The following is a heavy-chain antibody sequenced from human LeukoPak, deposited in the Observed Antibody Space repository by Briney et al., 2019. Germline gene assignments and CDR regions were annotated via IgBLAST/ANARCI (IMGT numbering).Heavy chain of an antibody. CDR2: MNSNSGNT. V-gene: IGHV1-8*01. J-gene: IGHJ5*02. CDR1: GYTFTTYD. Sequence: ASVKVSCKASGYTFTTYDINWVRQATGQGLEWMGWMNSNSGNTGYAQKFRGRVTFTRDTSISTAYMDLSSLRSEDTAVYFCARLGYCSSTSCYAGDNWFDPWGQGTLVTVSS. CDR3: ARLGYCSSTSCYAGDNWFDP. D-gene: IGHD2-2*01.